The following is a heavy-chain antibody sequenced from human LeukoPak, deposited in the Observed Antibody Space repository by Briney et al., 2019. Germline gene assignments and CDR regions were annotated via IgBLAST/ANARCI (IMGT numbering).Heavy chain of an antibody. CDR3: ARRVAVAPMYAFDI. Sequence: PGGSLRLSCAASGFTFSDYYMSWIRQPPGKGLEWIGSIYYSGSTYYNPSLKSRVTISVDTSKNQFSLKLSSVIAADTAVYYCARRVAVAPMYAFDIWGQGTMATVSS. CDR1: GFTFSDYY. V-gene: IGHV4-38-2*01. D-gene: IGHD6-13*01. J-gene: IGHJ3*02. CDR2: IYYSGST.